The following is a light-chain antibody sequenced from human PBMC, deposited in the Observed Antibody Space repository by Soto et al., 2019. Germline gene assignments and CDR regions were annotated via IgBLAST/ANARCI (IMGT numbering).Light chain of an antibody. CDR3: QQYNNWPPLT. CDR2: GAS. J-gene: IGKJ3*01. CDR1: QSVSSN. V-gene: IGKV3-15*01. Sequence: IVMTQSPATLSVSPGERATLSCGASQSVSSNLAWYQQKPGQAPRLLIYGASTRATGIPARFSGSGSGTEFTLTISSLQSEDFAVYYCQQYNNWPPLTFGPGTKVDMK.